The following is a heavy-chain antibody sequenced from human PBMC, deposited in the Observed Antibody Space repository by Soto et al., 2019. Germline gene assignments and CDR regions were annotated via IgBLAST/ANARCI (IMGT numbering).Heavy chain of an antibody. J-gene: IGHJ6*03. CDR3: ARDPPPGETNRRYYYYMDV. CDR2: ISSSGSTI. V-gene: IGHV3-11*01. Sequence: GGSLRLSCAASGFTFSDYYMSWIRQAPGKGLEWVSYISSSGSTIYYADSVKGRFTISRDNAKNSLYLQMNSLRAEDTAVYYCARDPPPGETNRRYYYYMDVWGKGTTVTVSS. CDR1: GFTFSDYY.